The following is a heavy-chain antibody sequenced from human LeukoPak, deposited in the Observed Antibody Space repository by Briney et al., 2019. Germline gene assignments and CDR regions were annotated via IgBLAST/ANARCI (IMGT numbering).Heavy chain of an antibody. CDR2: INPNNGGT. J-gene: IGHJ6*02. V-gene: IGHV1-2*02. CDR1: GCTFTGYY. CDR3: ARDRIEYSSSGAYYYYGMDV. D-gene: IGHD6-6*01. Sequence: ASVKVSCKASGCTFTGYYIHWVRQAPGQGLEWVGWINPNNGGTNYAQKFQGRVIMTRDTSIGTAYMELSRLRSDDTAVYYCARDRIEYSSSGAYYYYGMDVWGQGTTVTVSS.